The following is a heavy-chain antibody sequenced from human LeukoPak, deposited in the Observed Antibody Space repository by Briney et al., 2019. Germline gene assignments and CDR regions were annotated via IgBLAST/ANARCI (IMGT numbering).Heavy chain of an antibody. Sequence: ASVKVSSKASGYTFTSYDINWVRQATGQGLEWMGWMNPNSGNTGYAQKFQGRVTMTRNTSISTAYMELSSLRSEDTAVYYCARFPYYDFWSGYSDSYGMDVWGQGTTVTVSS. D-gene: IGHD3-3*01. V-gene: IGHV1-8*01. J-gene: IGHJ6*02. CDR2: MNPNSGNT. CDR3: ARFPYYDFWSGYSDSYGMDV. CDR1: GYTFTSYD.